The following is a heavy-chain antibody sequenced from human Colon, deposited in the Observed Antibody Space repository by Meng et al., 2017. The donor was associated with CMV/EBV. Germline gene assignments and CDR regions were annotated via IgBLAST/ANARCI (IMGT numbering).Heavy chain of an antibody. CDR3: ASRYCSSTSCPYYYYYGMDV. CDR1: GYTFTSYG. J-gene: IGHJ6*02. D-gene: IGHD2-2*01. CDR2: ISAYNGNT. Sequence: ASVKVSCKASGYTFTSYGISWVRQAPGQGLEWMGWISAYNGNTNYAQKLQGRVTMTTDTSTSTAYMELRSLRSDDTAVYYCASRYCSSTSCPYYYYYGMDVWGQGTTVTVSS. V-gene: IGHV1-18*01.